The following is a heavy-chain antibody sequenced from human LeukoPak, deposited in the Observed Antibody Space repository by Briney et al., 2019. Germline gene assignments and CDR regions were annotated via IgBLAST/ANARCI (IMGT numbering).Heavy chain of an antibody. V-gene: IGHV3-74*01. D-gene: IGHD4/OR15-4a*01. Sequence: PGGSLRLSCAASGFTFNTYWMQWVRQAPGKGLVWVSRINSDGSSTNYADSVKGRFTISRDNAKNTLSLQMNSLRAEDTAVYYCAKAADYDTDAFDIWGQGTMVTVSS. CDR2: INSDGSST. J-gene: IGHJ3*02. CDR1: GFTFNTYW. CDR3: AKAADYDTDAFDI.